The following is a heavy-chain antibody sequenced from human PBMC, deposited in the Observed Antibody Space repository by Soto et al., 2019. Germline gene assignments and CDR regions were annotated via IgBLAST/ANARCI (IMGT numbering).Heavy chain of an antibody. CDR2: ISGSGGST. D-gene: IGHD3-3*01. Sequence: VGSLRLSCAVSGLTFSSYAMSWVRQAPGKGLEWVSAISGSGGSTYYADSVKGRFTISRDNSKNTLYLQMNSLRAEDMAVYYCATYDFWSGYYFLDYWGQGTLVTVSS. J-gene: IGHJ4*02. V-gene: IGHV3-23*01. CDR1: GLTFSSYA. CDR3: ATYDFWSGYYFLDY.